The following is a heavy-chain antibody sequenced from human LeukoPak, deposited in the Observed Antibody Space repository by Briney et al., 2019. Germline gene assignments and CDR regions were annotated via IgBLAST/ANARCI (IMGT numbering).Heavy chain of an antibody. CDR2: IYYSGST. Sequence: SETLSLTCTVSGGSISTYYWSWIRQPPGKGLEWIGYIYYSGSTNYNPSLKSRVTISVGTSKNQFSLKLSSVTAADTAVYYCARAPSAKNSRPYLFDYWGQGTLVTVSS. CDR3: ARAPSAKNSRPYLFDY. J-gene: IGHJ4*02. V-gene: IGHV4-59*01. CDR1: GGSISTYY. D-gene: IGHD2-2*01.